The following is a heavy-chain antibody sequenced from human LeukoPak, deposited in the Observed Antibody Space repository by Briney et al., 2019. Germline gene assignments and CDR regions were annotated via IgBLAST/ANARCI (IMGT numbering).Heavy chain of an antibody. V-gene: IGHV4-59*01. CDR3: ARALYYYDSSGYYYFDY. Sequence: SETLSLTCTASGGTISSYNWSWIRQPPGKGLEWVGYIYYSRSTNYNPPLKSRVTISVDTSKNQFSLKLSSVTAADTAVYYCARALYYYDSSGYYYFDYWGQGTLVTVSS. J-gene: IGHJ4*02. CDR2: IYYSRST. CDR1: GGTISSYN. D-gene: IGHD3-22*01.